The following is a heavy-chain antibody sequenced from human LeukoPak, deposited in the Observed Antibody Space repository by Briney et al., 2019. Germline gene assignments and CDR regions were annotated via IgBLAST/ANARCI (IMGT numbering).Heavy chain of an antibody. CDR2: IYYSGST. CDR1: GGSISSSSYY. J-gene: IGHJ4*02. Sequence: PSETLSLTCTVSGGSISSSSYYWGWIRQPPGKGLEWIGSIYYSGSTYYNSSLKSRVTMSVDTSKNQFSLRLSSVTAADTAVYYCARHPYMSNSPEYWGQGTLVTVSS. D-gene: IGHD4-11*01. CDR3: ARHPYMSNSPEY. V-gene: IGHV4-39*01.